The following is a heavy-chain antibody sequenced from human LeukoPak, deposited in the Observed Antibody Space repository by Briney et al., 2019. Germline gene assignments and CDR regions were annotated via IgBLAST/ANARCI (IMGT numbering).Heavy chain of an antibody. V-gene: IGHV3-48*03. CDR3: ASGVHYTSGWIDI. D-gene: IGHD6-19*01. Sequence: PGGSLRLSCAASGFTFRSNEMNWVRQAPGKGLVWLSYISSSGSTIHYVDSVKGRFTISRDNAKNSLFLQMNSLRAEDTAVYYCASGVHYTSGWIDIWGQGTMVTVSS. CDR1: GFTFRSNE. J-gene: IGHJ3*02. CDR2: ISSSGSTI.